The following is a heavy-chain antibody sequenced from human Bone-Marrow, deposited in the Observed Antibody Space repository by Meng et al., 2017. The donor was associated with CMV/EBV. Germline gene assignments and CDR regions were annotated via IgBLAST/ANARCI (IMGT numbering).Heavy chain of an antibody. CDR2: IYYSGST. D-gene: IGHD6-13*01. CDR3: ARGGWAAAGHGGFDP. V-gene: IGHV4-59*01. CDR1: GGSISSYY. J-gene: IGHJ5*02. Sequence: SETLSLTCTVSGGSISSYYWSWIRQPPGKGLEWIGYIYYSGSTNYNPSLKSRVTISVDTSKNQFSLKLSSVTAADTAVYYCARGGWAAAGHGGFDPWGQGTLVTVSS.